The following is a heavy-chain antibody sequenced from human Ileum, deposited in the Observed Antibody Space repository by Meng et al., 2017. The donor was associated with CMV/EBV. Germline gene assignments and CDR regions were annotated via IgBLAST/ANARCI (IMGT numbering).Heavy chain of an antibody. CDR3: AKNTFYYDNSGPPTYVDL. CDR2: LSSSGGSK. Sequence: TFSSYAMSWVRQAPGKGLEWVSGLSSSGGSKYYADSVKGRFTISRDNSKNMLYLQMNSPRVEDTAVYYCAKNTFYYDNSGPPTYVDLWGRGTLVTVSS. D-gene: IGHD3-22*01. CDR1: TFSSYA. J-gene: IGHJ2*01. V-gene: IGHV3-23*01.